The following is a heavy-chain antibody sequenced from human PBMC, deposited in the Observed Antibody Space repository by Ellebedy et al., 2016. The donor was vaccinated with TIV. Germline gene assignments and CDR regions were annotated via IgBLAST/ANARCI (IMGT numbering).Heavy chain of an antibody. V-gene: IGHV1-18*01. CDR2: ISTYAGYT. CDR1: GYTFSSFG. CDR3: ARAVDVMVVVAATFDF. D-gene: IGHD2-15*01. Sequence: AASVKVSCKASGYTFSSFGISWVRQAPGQGLEWMEWISTYAGYTNYAQKVQDRVTMTTDTSTSTAYMELRNLRSDDTAVYYCARAVDVMVVVAATFDFWGQGTLVTVSS. J-gene: IGHJ4*02.